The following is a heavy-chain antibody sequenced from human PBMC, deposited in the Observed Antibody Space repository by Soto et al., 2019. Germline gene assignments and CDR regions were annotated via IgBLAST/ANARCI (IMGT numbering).Heavy chain of an antibody. V-gene: IGHV3-20*04. D-gene: IGHD2-15*01. J-gene: IGHJ4*02. CDR1: GFTFDDYG. CDR3: AKKWTPMVVPLYYFDY. CDR2: INWNGGST. Sequence: LRLSCAASGFTFDDYGMSWVRQAPGKGLEWVSGINWNGGSTGYADSVKGRFTISRDNSKNTLYLQMNSLRAEDTAVYYCAKKWTPMVVPLYYFDYWGQGTLVTVSS.